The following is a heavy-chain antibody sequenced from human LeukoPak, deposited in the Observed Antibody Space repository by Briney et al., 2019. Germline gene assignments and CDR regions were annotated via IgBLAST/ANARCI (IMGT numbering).Heavy chain of an antibody. CDR2: ISSSGSAI. Sequence: GGSLRLSCAASGFTFSDYYMSWIRQAPGKGLEWVSYISSSGSAIYYADSVKGRFTISRDNAKNSLYLQMNSLRAEDTAVYYCARGGYDYVWGSLGPDYWGQGTLVTVSS. V-gene: IGHV3-11*04. CDR3: ARGGYDYVWGSLGPDY. D-gene: IGHD3-16*01. J-gene: IGHJ4*02. CDR1: GFTFSDYY.